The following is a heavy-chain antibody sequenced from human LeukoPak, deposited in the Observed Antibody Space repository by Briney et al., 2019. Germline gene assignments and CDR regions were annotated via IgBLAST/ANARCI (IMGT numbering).Heavy chain of an antibody. Sequence: PGGSLRLSCAASGFTVTNNYMTWVRQAPGKGLEWVSVIYSGGNTYYADSVKGRFTISRDNSKNTLYLQMNSLRAEDTAVYYCASANSGHWGQGTLVTVSS. CDR3: ASANSGH. D-gene: IGHD1-26*01. CDR2: IYSGGNT. CDR1: GFTVTNNY. J-gene: IGHJ1*01. V-gene: IGHV3-66*01.